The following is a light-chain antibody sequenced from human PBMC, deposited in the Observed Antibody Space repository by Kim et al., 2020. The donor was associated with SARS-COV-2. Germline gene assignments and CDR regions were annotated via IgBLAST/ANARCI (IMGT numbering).Light chain of an antibody. CDR3: QKYDSAPWT. Sequence: ASVGARITIACRGSQGINNYLAWYQQKPGKPPKLLIYAASALQSGVPSRFSGSGSGTDFTLTVTSLQPEDVATYYCQKYDSAPWTFGLGTKVDIK. CDR2: AAS. J-gene: IGKJ1*01. V-gene: IGKV1-27*01. CDR1: QGINNY.